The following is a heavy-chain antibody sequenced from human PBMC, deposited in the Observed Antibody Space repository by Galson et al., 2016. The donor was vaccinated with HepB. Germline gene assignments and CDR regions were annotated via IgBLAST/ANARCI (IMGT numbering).Heavy chain of an antibody. Sequence: SETLSLTCTVSGGSISSYYWSWIRQPPGKGLEWIGYIYTSGSTSYNPSLKSRVTISVDTSKKQFSLKLSSVTAADTAVYYCARQGLLYFGDPRGWFDPWGQGTLVTVSS. V-gene: IGHV4-59*01. J-gene: IGHJ5*02. CDR2: IYTSGST. D-gene: IGHD3-10*01. CDR1: GGSISSYY. CDR3: ARQGLLYFGDPRGWFDP.